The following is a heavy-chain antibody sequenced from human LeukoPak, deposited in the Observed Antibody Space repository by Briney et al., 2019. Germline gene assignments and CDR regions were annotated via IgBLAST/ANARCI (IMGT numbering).Heavy chain of an antibody. CDR1: GDSMTRYY. J-gene: IGHJ4*02. V-gene: IGHV4-4*07. D-gene: IGHD5-24*01. Sequence: SETLSLTCTVSGDSMTRYYWSFIRQPAGKGLEWIGRIHTTGTTWYNASLKSRVTMSVDTSKNQFSLKLSSVTAADTAVYYCATLQMAPSPYYFDNWGQGTLVTVTP. CDR3: ATLQMAPSPYYFDN. CDR2: IHTTGTT.